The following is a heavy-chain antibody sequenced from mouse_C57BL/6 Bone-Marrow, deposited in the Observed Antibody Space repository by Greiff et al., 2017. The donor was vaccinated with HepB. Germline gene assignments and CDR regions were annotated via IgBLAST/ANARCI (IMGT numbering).Heavy chain of an antibody. CDR3: TTWGYNYYAMDY. D-gene: IGHD2-2*01. J-gene: IGHJ4*01. CDR1: GFNIKDDY. V-gene: IGHV14-4*01. Sequence: EVQLQQSGAELVRPGASVKLSCTASGFNIKDDYMHWVKQRPEQGLEWIGWIDPENGDTEYASKFQGKATITADPSSNTAYLQLSSLTSEDTAVYDCTTWGYNYYAMDYWGQGTSVTVSS. CDR2: IDPENGDT.